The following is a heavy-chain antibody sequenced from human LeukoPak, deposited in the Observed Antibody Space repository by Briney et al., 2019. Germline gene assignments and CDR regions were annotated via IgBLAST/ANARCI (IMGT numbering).Heavy chain of an antibody. CDR3: TRTVRRSGDWFDP. CDR1: GGSISSYY. J-gene: IGHJ5*02. V-gene: IGHV4-59*08. CDR2: IYYSGST. Sequence: SETLSLTCTVSGGSISSYYWSWIRQPPGKGLEWIGYIYYSGSTNYNPSLKSRVTISVDTSKNQFSLKLSSVTAADTAVYYCTRTVRRSGDWFDPWGQGTLVTVSS. D-gene: IGHD3-10*01.